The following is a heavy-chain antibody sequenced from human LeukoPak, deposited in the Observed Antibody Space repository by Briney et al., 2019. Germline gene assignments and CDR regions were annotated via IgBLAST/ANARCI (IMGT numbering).Heavy chain of an antibody. J-gene: IGHJ4*02. V-gene: IGHV3-23*01. CDR1: GFTFSSYA. CDR2: ITGSATNT. Sequence: GGSLRLSCAASGFTFSSYAMSWVRQAPEKGLEWVSTITGSATNTYYAASGKGRFTISRDNSKNTLYLQMDSLRAEDTAVYYCTKWSGFGNDWGQGTLVTVSS. D-gene: IGHD3-10*01. CDR3: TKWSGFGND.